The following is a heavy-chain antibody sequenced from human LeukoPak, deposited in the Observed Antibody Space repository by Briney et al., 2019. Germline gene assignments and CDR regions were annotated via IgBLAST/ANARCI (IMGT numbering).Heavy chain of an antibody. Sequence: GGSLRLSCAASGFTFGDSYMSWIRQAPGKGPEWVSYISGSSGDTNFIDSVRGRFTVSRDHAKETLFLQMNSLRAEDTAVYYSVTGARLAAAWGPGTLVTVSS. D-gene: IGHD2-15*01. CDR2: ISGSSGDT. V-gene: IGHV3-11*05. CDR3: VTGARLAAA. J-gene: IGHJ5*02. CDR1: GFTFGDSY.